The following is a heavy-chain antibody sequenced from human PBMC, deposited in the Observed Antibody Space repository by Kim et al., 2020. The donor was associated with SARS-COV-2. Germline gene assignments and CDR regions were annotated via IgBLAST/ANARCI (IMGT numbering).Heavy chain of an antibody. J-gene: IGHJ6*03. CDR2: INTNTGNP. CDR1: GYTFTSYA. Sequence: ASVKVSCKASGYTFTSYAMNWVRQAPGQGLEWMGWINTNTGNPTYAQGFTGRFVFSLDTSVSTAYLQISSLKAEDTAVYYCARDSNDYDFWSGYYPNYYYYYYMDVWGKGTTVTVSS. CDR3: ARDSNDYDFWSGYYPNYYYYYYMDV. D-gene: IGHD3-3*01. V-gene: IGHV7-4-1*02.